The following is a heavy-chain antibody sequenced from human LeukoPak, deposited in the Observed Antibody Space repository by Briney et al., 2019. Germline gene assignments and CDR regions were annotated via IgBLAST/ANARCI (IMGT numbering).Heavy chain of an antibody. V-gene: IGHV4-39*07. D-gene: IGHD5-24*01. Sequence: SETLSLTCTVSGGSISSSSYCWGWIRQPPGKGLEWIGSIYYSGSTYYNPSLKSRVTISVDASKNQFSLKLSSVTAADTAVYYCAREKDGYNFFDYWGQGTLVTVSS. CDR2: IYYSGST. J-gene: IGHJ4*02. CDR1: GGSISSSSYC. CDR3: AREKDGYNFFDY.